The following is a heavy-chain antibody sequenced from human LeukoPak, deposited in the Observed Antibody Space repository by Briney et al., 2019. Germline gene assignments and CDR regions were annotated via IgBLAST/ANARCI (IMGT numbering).Heavy chain of an antibody. J-gene: IGHJ3*02. D-gene: IGHD4-17*01. Sequence: GGSLRLSCAASGFTFSSYSMNWVRQAPGKGLEWVSSISGNAIYIDYADSVKGRFTISRDNAKNSLYLQLNSLRAEDTAMYYCAKGTTVTTNDAFDIWGQGTMVTVSS. CDR2: ISGNAIYI. V-gene: IGHV3-21*04. CDR1: GFTFSSYS. CDR3: AKGTTVTTNDAFDI.